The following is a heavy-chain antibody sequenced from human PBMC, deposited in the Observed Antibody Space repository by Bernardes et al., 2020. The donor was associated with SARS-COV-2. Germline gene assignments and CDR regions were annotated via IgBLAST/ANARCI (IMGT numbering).Heavy chain of an antibody. CDR1: GFTFSDHY. CDR3: ARDQWRPDYYYGLDV. CDR2: RSGQGESCAT. D-gene: IGHD6-19*01. J-gene: IGHJ6*02. V-gene: IGHV3-72*01. Sequence: GGSLRPSCAAFGFTFSDHYMDWVRQGPGKGLEWVGRRSGQGESCATEYAASVKGRFTISRDDSKNSVYLQMNSLKIEDAAVYYCARDQWRPDYYYGLDVWGQGTKVTVS.